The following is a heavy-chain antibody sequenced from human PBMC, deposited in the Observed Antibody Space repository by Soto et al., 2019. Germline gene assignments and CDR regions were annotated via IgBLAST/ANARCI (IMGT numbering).Heavy chain of an antibody. CDR2: ISYDGSNK. Sequence: QVQLVESGGGVVQPGRSLRLSCAASGFTFSSYGMHWVRQAPGKGLEWVAVISYDGSNKYYADSVKGRFTISRDNSKNILYLQMNSLRAEDTAVYYCAKDRGSPPLADYFQHWGQGTLVTVSS. J-gene: IGHJ1*01. D-gene: IGHD2-15*01. V-gene: IGHV3-30*18. CDR3: AKDRGSPPLADYFQH. CDR1: GFTFSSYG.